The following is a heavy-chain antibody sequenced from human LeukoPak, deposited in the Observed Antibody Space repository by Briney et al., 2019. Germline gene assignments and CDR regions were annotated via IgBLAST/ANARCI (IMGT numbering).Heavy chain of an antibody. CDR2: IYSSGIT. J-gene: IGHJ4*02. V-gene: IGHV4-59*08. CDR3: ARHARIAVAGLDY. D-gene: IGHD6-19*01. CDR1: GGSIINYY. Sequence: SETLSLTCTVSGGSIINYYWSWIRQTPGKGLEWVGYIYSSGITDYNPSLKSRVTISLDTSKNQFSLKLTSVTAADTAVYYCARHARIAVAGLDYWGQGTLVTVSS.